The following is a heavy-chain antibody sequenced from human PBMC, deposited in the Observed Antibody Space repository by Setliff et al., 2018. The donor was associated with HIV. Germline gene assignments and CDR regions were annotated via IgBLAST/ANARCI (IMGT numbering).Heavy chain of an antibody. CDR1: GGSINSGIYY. D-gene: IGHD5-12*01. V-gene: IGHV4-61*02. Sequence: SETLSLTCTVSGGSINSGIYYWTWIRQPAGKGLEWLGRIHIGGNTNYNPSLKSRVTMSVDASKNQFSLKLSSVTAADTAVYYCARRAPGGGYGPAWYFDYWGQGTLVTVSS. CDR2: IHIGGNT. J-gene: IGHJ4*02. CDR3: ARRAPGGGYGPAWYFDY.